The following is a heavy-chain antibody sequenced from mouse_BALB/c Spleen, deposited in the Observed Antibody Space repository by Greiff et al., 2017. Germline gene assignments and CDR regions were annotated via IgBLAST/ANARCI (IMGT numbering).Heavy chain of an antibody. CDR2: IYPGDGDT. Sequence: VQLQQSGAELARPGASVKLSCKASGYTFTSYWMQWVKQRPGQGLEWIGAIYPGDGDTRYTQKFKGKATLTADKSSSTAYMQLSSLASEDSAVYYCARADYYGSSWGQGTLVTVSA. CDR3: ARADYYGSS. J-gene: IGHJ3*01. V-gene: IGHV1-87*01. D-gene: IGHD1-1*01. CDR1: GYTFTSYW.